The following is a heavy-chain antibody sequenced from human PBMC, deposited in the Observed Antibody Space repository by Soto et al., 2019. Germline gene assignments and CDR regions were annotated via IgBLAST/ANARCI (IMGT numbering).Heavy chain of an antibody. CDR1: GFTFSSYA. Sequence: HPGGSLRLSCAASGFTFSSYAMSWVRQAPGKGLEWVSAISGSGGSTYYADSVEGRFTISRDNSKNTLYLQMNSLRAEDTAVYYCAKDPSPRITMVRGRTGPNDYWGQGTLVTVSS. CDR3: AKDPSPRITMVRGRTGPNDY. CDR2: ISGSGGST. J-gene: IGHJ4*02. V-gene: IGHV3-23*01. D-gene: IGHD3-10*01.